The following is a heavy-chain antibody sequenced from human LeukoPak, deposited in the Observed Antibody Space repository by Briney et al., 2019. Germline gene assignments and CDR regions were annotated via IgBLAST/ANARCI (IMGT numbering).Heavy chain of an antibody. J-gene: IGHJ4*02. V-gene: IGHV4-61*02. D-gene: IGHD1-26*01. CDR1: GGSISSGSYY. CDR3: ARGRGSYTTAPGY. CDR2: IYTSGST. Sequence: SETLSLTCTVSGGSISSGSYYWSWIRQPAGKGLEWIGRIYTSGSTNYNPSLKSRVTISVDTSKNQFSLKLSSVTAADTAVYYCARGRGSYTTAPGYWGQGTLVAVSS.